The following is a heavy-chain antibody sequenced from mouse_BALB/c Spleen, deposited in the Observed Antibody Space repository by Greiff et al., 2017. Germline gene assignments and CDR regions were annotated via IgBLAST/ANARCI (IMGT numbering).Heavy chain of an antibody. V-gene: IGHV2-9*02. CDR3: ARVVDYYGSRSAMDY. Sequence: VKLMESGPGLVAPSQSLSITCTASGFALTSYGVHWVRQPPGKGLEWLGVIWAGGSTNYNSALMSRLSISKDNSKSQVFLKMNSLQTDDTAMYYCARVVDYYGSRSAMDYWGQGTSVTVSS. CDR2: IWAGGST. D-gene: IGHD1-1*01. J-gene: IGHJ4*01. CDR1: GFALTSYG.